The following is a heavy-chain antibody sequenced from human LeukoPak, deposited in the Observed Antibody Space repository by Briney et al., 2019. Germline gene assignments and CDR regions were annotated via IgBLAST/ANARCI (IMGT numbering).Heavy chain of an antibody. CDR3: AKGDTAMFKGAFDY. CDR1: GFTFGTYG. V-gene: IGHV3-30*18. Sequence: PGGSLRLSCAASGFTFGTYGMHWVRQAVGKGLEWVAVISYDGSNKYYADSVKGRFTISRDNSKNTLYLQMNSLRAEDTAVYYCAKGDTAMFKGAFDYWGQGALVTVSS. J-gene: IGHJ4*02. D-gene: IGHD5-18*01. CDR2: ISYDGSNK.